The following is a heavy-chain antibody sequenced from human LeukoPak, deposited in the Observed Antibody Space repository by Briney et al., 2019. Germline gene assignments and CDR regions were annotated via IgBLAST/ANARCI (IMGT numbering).Heavy chain of an antibody. CDR3: ARALKPRGKTWGSSGWYNTADSY. J-gene: IGHJ4*02. Sequence: GASVKVSCKASGYTFTSYDINWVRQATGQGLEWMGWMNPNSGNTGYAQKFQGRVTMTRNTSISTAYMELSSLRSEDTAVYYCARALKPRGKTWGSSGWYNTADSYWGQGTLVTVSS. V-gene: IGHV1-8*01. CDR1: GYTFTSYD. CDR2: MNPNSGNT. D-gene: IGHD6-19*01.